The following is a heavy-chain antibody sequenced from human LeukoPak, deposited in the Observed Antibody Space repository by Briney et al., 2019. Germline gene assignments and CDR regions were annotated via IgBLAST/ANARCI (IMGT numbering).Heavy chain of an antibody. CDR1: GFTFNNYA. CDR2: IDGGGDAT. D-gene: IGHD3-22*01. V-gene: IGHV3-23*01. J-gene: IGHJ4*02. Sequence: GGSLRLSCAASGFTFNNYAMGWVRQPPGKGLEWLSAIDGGGDATKYADSVKGRFTISRDNSKNTLYLQMNSLRAEDTAVYYCARDISSGYSRGFDYWGQGTLVTVSS. CDR3: ARDISSGYSRGFDY.